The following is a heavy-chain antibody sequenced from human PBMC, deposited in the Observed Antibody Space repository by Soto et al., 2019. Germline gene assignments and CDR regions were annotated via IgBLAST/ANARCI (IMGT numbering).Heavy chain of an antibody. D-gene: IGHD3-3*01. J-gene: IGHJ5*02. V-gene: IGHV3-49*03. Sequence: GGSLRLSCTASGFTFGDYAMSWFRQAPGKGLEWVGFIRSKAYGGTTEYAASVKGRFTISRDDSKSIAYLQMNSLKTEDTAVYYCTRGPPRFGVVIIDWFDPWGQGTLVTVSS. CDR3: TRGPPRFGVVIIDWFDP. CDR1: GFTFGDYA. CDR2: IRSKAYGGTT.